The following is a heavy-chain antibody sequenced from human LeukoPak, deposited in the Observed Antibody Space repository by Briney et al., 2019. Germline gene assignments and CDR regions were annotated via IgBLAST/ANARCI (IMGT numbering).Heavy chain of an antibody. CDR2: IYHSGST. V-gene: IGHV4-4*02. CDR1: GGSISSSNW. J-gene: IGHJ6*02. D-gene: IGHD6-13*01. CDR3: ARLARKGIAAAGYYYYGMDV. Sequence: SETLSLTCAVSGGSISSSNWWSWVRQPPGKGLEWIEEIYHSGSTNYNPPLKSRVTISVDTSKNQFSLKLSSVTAADTAVYYCARLARKGIAAAGYYYYGMDVWGQGTTVTVSS.